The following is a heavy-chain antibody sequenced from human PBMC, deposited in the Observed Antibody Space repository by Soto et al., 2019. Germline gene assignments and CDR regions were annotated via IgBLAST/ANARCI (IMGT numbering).Heavy chain of an antibody. V-gene: IGHV4-34*01. J-gene: IGHJ5*02. CDR1: GGTFSGYY. CDR2: INHSGST. Sequence: SETLSLTCAAYGGTFSGYYGSWIRQPPGKGLEWIGEINHSGSTNYNPSLKSRVTISVDTSKNQFSLQLSSVTAADTAVYYCARTRRGYSALTGTTRGGSFDPWGQGTLVTVSS. CDR3: ARTRRGYSALTGTTRGGSFDP. D-gene: IGHD1-20*01.